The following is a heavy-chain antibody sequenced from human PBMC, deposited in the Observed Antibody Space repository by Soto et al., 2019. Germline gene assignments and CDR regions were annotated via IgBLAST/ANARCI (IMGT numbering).Heavy chain of an antibody. V-gene: IGHV4-30-2*01. CDR3: ARALAWNDAFEI. CDR1: GGSISSGGYS. D-gene: IGHD1-1*01. Sequence: SETLSLTCAVSGGSISSGGYSWSWIRQPPGKGLEWIGYIYHSGSTYYNPSLKSRVTISVDRSKNQFSLKLSSVTAADTAVYYCARALAWNDAFEIWGQGTMV. CDR2: IYHSGST. J-gene: IGHJ3*02.